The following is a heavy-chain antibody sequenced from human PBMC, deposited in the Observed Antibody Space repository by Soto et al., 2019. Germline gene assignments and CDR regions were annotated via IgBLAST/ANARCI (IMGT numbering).Heavy chain of an antibody. J-gene: IGHJ4*02. Sequence: ASVKVSCKASGYTFTGYYMHWVRQAPGQGLEWMGWIGPDSGGTNYAQKFQGRVTMTRDTSITTAYMELSSLRSDDTAVYFCARDSGYCTSTSCYYFDSWGQGSQVTVSS. V-gene: IGHV1-2*02. CDR2: IGPDSGGT. CDR1: GYTFTGYY. D-gene: IGHD2-2*01. CDR3: ARDSGYCTSTSCYYFDS.